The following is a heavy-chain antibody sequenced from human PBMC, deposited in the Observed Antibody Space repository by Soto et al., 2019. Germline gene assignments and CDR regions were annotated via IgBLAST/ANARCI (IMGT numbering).Heavy chain of an antibody. CDR1: GVSFSIFG. Sequence: QVHLGESGGGVVQQGTSLRLSCEAAGVSFSIFGMHWVRQAPGRGLEWVAGIWYDGRNKSYADSVKGRFSISRDNSKNTLYLQMNSLRAEDTAVYYCARDDKDEYGADRGGFGCWGQGTLVTVSS. D-gene: IGHD2-8*01. CDR3: ARDDKDEYGADRGGFGC. J-gene: IGHJ4*02. V-gene: IGHV3-33*01. CDR2: IWYDGRNK.